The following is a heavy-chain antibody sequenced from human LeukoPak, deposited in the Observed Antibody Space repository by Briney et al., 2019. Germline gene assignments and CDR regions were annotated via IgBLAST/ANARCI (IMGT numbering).Heavy chain of an antibody. CDR3: AKGGSTSPNGINDY. V-gene: IGHV3-23*01. CDR2: ISAGSST. J-gene: IGHJ4*02. Sequence: GGSLRLSCAASEFTFSSYAMSWVRQAPGKGLEWVSAISAGSSTYYADSVKGRFTISRDNSKNTLYLQMNSLRAEDTAVYYCAKGGSTSPNGINDYWGQGTLVTVSS. D-gene: IGHD2-2*01. CDR1: EFTFSSYA.